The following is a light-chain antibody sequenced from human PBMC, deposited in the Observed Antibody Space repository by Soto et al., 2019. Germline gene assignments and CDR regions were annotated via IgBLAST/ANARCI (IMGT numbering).Light chain of an antibody. CDR3: SSYGGYNNVV. J-gene: IGLJ1*01. Sequence: QSALTQPPSASGSPGQSVTISCTGTSSDVGGYNYVPWFQQHPGKAPKLIIHEVNQRPSGVPDRFSGFKSGNTASLTVSGLQAEDEGTYYCSSYGGYNNVVFGTGTKVTV. CDR1: SSDVGGYNY. V-gene: IGLV2-8*01. CDR2: EVN.